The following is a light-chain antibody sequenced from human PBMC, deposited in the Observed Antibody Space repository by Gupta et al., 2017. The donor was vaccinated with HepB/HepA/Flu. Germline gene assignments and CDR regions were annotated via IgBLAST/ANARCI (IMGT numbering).Light chain of an antibody. V-gene: IGLV3-1*01. CDR1: KLGDKY. CDR3: QAWDTSTAV. Sequence: SYELTQPPSVSVSPGQTASITCSGHKLGDKYACWYQQKPGQSPVLVIYQDNKRPSGIPERFSGSNSGNTATLTISGTQAMDEADYYCQAWDTSTAVFGTGTKFTVL. CDR2: QDN. J-gene: IGLJ1*01.